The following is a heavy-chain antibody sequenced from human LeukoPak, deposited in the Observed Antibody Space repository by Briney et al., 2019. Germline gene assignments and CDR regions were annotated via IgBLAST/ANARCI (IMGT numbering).Heavy chain of an antibody. J-gene: IGHJ6*03. V-gene: IGHV3-9*01. D-gene: IGHD2-2*01. CDR2: NSWNSGSI. CDR3: AKDGGYCSSTSCYDYYYYMDV. Sequence: GGSLRLSCAASGVTFDDYAMHWVRQAPGKGLEWVSGNSWNSGSIGYADSVKGRFTISRDNAKNSLYLQMNSLRAEDTALYYCAKDGGYCSSTSCYDYYYYMDVWGKGTTVTVSS. CDR1: GVTFDDYA.